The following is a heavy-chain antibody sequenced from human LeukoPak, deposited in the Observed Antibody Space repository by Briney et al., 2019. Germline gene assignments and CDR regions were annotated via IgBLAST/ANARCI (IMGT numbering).Heavy chain of an antibody. CDR1: GYTFTSYG. J-gene: IGHJ5*02. D-gene: IGHD2-8*01. V-gene: IGHV1-69*05. CDR3: ANTPYCTNGVCYLHWFDP. Sequence: SVKVSCKASGYTFTSYGISWVRQAPGQGLEWMGRIIPIFGTANYAQKFQGRVTITTDESTSTAYMELSSLRSEDTAVYYCANTPYCTNGVCYLHWFDPWGQGTLVTVSS. CDR2: IIPIFGTA.